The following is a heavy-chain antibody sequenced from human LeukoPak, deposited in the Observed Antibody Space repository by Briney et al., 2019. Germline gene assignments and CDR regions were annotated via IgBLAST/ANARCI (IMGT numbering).Heavy chain of an antibody. CDR1: GGSISSYY. CDR2: IYYSGST. V-gene: IGHV4-59*08. CDR3: ARTTMVRGVTSYYYYGMDV. D-gene: IGHD3-10*01. Sequence: SETLSLTCIVSGGSISSYYWSWIRQPPGKGLEWIGYIYYSGSTNYNPSLKSRVTISVDTSKNQFSLKLSSVTAADTAVYYCARTTMVRGVTSYYYYGMDVWGQGTTVTVSS. J-gene: IGHJ6*02.